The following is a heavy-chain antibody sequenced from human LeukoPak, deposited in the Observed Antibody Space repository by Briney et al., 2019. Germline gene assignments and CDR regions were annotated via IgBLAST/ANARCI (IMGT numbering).Heavy chain of an antibody. Sequence: PSGTLSLTCAVSGGSISSSNWWSWVRQPPGQGLEWIGEIYYSGSTNYNPSLESRVTILVDKFNNQFSLKLSSVTAADTAVYYCARGYPGFDFWGQGTLVTVSS. V-gene: IGHV4-4*02. CDR2: IYYSGST. CDR3: ARGYPGFDF. CDR1: GGSISSSNW. J-gene: IGHJ4*02. D-gene: IGHD1-1*01.